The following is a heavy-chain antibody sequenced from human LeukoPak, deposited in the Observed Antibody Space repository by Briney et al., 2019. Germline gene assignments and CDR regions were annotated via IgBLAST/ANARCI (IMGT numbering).Heavy chain of an antibody. V-gene: IGHV3-23*01. J-gene: IGHJ6*02. CDR2: ISASGGSI. D-gene: IGHD3-10*01. Sequence: GGSLRLTCAASGFIFNSCAMSWVRQAPGKGLEWVSVISASGGSIYYADSVKGRFTISRDNSKNTVHLQMNSLRAEDTAVYYCAKKASGLILGVIEPYYYYGMDVWGQGTTVTVSS. CDR3: AKKASGLILGVIEPYYYYGMDV. CDR1: GFIFNSCA.